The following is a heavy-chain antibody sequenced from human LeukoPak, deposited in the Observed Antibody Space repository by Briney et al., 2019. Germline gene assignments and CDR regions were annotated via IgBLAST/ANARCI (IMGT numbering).Heavy chain of an antibody. CDR1: GGSFSGYY. J-gene: IGHJ4*02. V-gene: IGHV4-34*01. D-gene: IGHD5-12*01. CDR3: ARVSGYDWESFYDY. Sequence: SETLSLTCAVYGGSFSGYYWNWIRQPPGKGLEWIGEINHTGSTSYNPSLKSRVTISVDTSKNQFSLKLNSVTAADTAMYYCARVSGYDWESFYDYWGQGSLVTVSS. CDR2: INHTGST.